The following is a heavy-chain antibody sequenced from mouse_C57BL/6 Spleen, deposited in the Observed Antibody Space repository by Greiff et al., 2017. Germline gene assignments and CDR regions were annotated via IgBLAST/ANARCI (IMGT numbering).Heavy chain of an antibody. CDR1: GYAFSSSC. V-gene: IGHV1-82*01. J-gene: IGHJ4*01. CDR3: ARSLYYYGSSYDYYAMDY. Sequence: QVQLQQSGPELVKPGASVKISCKASGYAFSSSCMNWVKQRPGKGLEWIGRIYPGDGDTNYNGKFKGKATLTADKSSSTAYMQLSSLTSEDSAVYFCARSLYYYGSSYDYYAMDYWGQGTSVTVSS. D-gene: IGHD1-1*01. CDR2: IYPGDGDT.